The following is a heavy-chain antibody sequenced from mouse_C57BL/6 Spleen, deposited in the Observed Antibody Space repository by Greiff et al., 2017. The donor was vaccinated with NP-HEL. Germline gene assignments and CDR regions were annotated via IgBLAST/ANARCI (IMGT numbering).Heavy chain of an antibody. Sequence: EVQLQQSGPELVKPGASVKISCKASGYTFTDYYMNWVKQSHGKSLEWIGDINPNNGGTSYNQKFKGKATLTVDKSSSTAYMELRSLTSEDSAVYYCARGEAQANYFDYWGQGTTLTVSS. V-gene: IGHV1-26*01. CDR2: INPNNGGT. CDR1: GYTFTDYY. CDR3: ARGEAQANYFDY. D-gene: IGHD3-2*02. J-gene: IGHJ2*01.